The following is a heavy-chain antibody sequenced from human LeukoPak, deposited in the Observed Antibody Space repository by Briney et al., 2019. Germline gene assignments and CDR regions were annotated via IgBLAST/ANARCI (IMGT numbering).Heavy chain of an antibody. J-gene: IGHJ5*02. D-gene: IGHD2-15*01. Sequence: GESLKISCKGSGYSFTSYWIGWVRQMPGKGLEWMGIIYPGDSDTRYSPSFQGQVTISADKSISTAYLQWSSLKASDTAMYYCARRRPYKGYCSGGSCCPNNWFDPWGQGTLVTVSS. CDR2: IYPGDSDT. V-gene: IGHV5-51*01. CDR3: ARRRPYKGYCSGGSCCPNNWFDP. CDR1: GYSFTSYW.